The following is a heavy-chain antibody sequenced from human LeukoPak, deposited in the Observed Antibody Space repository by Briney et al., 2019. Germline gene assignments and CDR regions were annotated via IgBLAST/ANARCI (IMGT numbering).Heavy chain of an antibody. CDR2: INHSGST. CDR3: ARAPIPRLSRYYDSSGYYSHYFDY. Sequence: SETLSLTCTVSGGSISSYYWSWIRQPPGKGLEWIGEINHSGSTNYNPSLKSRVTISVDTSKNQFSLKLSSVTAADTAVYYCARAPIPRLSRYYDSSGYYSHYFDYWGQGTLVTVSS. J-gene: IGHJ4*02. CDR1: GGSISSYY. D-gene: IGHD3-22*01. V-gene: IGHV4-34*01.